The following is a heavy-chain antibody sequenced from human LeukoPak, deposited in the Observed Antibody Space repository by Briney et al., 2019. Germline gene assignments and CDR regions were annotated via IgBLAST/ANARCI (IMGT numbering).Heavy chain of an antibody. V-gene: IGHV1-24*01. CDR3: ATSSYYYGSGSWYPDWFDP. Sequence: ASVKVSCKASGYTFTGYYMHWVRQAPGKGLEWMGGFDPEDGETIYAQKFQGRVTMTEDTSTDTAYMELSSLRSEDTAVYYCATSSYYYGSGSWYPDWFDPWGQGTLVTVSS. D-gene: IGHD3-10*01. CDR1: GYTFTGYY. J-gene: IGHJ5*02. CDR2: FDPEDGET.